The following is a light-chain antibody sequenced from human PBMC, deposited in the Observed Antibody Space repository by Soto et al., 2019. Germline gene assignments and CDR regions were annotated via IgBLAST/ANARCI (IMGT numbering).Light chain of an antibody. Sequence: QSVLTQPPSVSGTPGQRVTISCSGSSSNIGSSTLNWYQQLPGTAPKLLIYSGSYRPSGVPDRFSGSKSGTSASLAISGLQSEDEADYYCAAWDDSLNSVVFGGGTKVTVL. CDR1: SSNIGSST. V-gene: IGLV1-44*01. J-gene: IGLJ2*01. CDR3: AAWDDSLNSVV. CDR2: SGS.